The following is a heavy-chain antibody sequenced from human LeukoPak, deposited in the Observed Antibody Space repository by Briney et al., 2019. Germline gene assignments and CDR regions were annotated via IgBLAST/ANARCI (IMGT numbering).Heavy chain of an antibody. CDR2: INPNSGNT. J-gene: IGHJ5*02. CDR1: GYTFTSYD. CDR3: ARVHVFMARGVTRPNWFDP. V-gene: IGHV1-8*01. D-gene: IGHD3-10*01. Sequence: ASVKVSCKASGYTFTSYDINWVRQATGQGLEWMGWINPNSGNTGYAQEFQGRVTMTRDTSISTAYMELSSLRSEDTAVYYCARVHVFMARGVTRPNWFDPWGQGTLVTVSS.